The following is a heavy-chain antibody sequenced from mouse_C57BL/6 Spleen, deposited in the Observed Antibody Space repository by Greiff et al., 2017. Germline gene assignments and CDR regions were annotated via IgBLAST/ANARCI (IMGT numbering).Heavy chain of an antibody. CDR2: IDPSDSET. CDR3: ARSRLLLRETWYFDV. V-gene: IGHV1-52*01. Sequence: QVQLQQPGAELVRPGSSVKLSCKASGYTFTSYWMHWVKQRPIQGLEWIGNIDPSDSETHYNQKFKDKATLTVDKSSSTAYMQLSSLTSEDSAVYYCARSRLLLRETWYFDVWGTGTTVTVSS. J-gene: IGHJ1*03. CDR1: GYTFTSYW. D-gene: IGHD1-1*01.